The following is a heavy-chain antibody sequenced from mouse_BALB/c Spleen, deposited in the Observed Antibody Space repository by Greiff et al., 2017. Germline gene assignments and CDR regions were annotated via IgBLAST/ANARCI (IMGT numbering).Heavy chain of an antibody. Sequence: EVHLVESGGGLVKPGGSLKLSCAASGFAFSSYDMSWVRQTPEKRLEWVAYISSGGGSTYYPDTVKGRFTISRDNAKNTLYLQMSSLKSEDTAMYYCARHGYGYWYFDVWGAGTTVTVSS. CDR1: GFAFSSYD. CDR3: ARHGYGYWYFDV. D-gene: IGHD1-1*02. J-gene: IGHJ1*01. CDR2: ISSGGGST. V-gene: IGHV5-12-1*01.